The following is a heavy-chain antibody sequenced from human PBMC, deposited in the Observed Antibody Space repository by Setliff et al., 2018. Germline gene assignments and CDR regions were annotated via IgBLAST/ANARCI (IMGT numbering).Heavy chain of an antibody. CDR3: ARGYCDGIGCPAPLYYFDS. V-gene: IGHV1-2*02. CDR1: GFTFTDHY. CDR2: INLHGGGT. D-gene: IGHD2-21*01. Sequence: GASVKVSCKASGFTFTDHYMHWVRQAPGQGLEWMGWINLHGGGTNYAQNFQGRVTMTRDTFAETAYMELRSLTSDDMAVYYCARGYCDGIGCPAPLYYFDSWGQGTLVTVSS. J-gene: IGHJ4*02.